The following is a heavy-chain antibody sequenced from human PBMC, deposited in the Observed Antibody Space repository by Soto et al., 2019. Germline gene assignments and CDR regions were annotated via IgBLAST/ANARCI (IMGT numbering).Heavy chain of an antibody. CDR3: ARAMPAYYHYYGMDV. V-gene: IGHV3-30-3*01. CDR2: ISYDGINK. CDR1: GSTFSSYC. D-gene: IGHD2-2*01. J-gene: IGHJ6*02. Sequence: XGSLRLSCADSGSTFSSYCMHWVRQARGKGLEWVAVISYDGINKYYAASVKGRFTISRDNSKNTLYLQMNSLRAEDTALYYCARAMPAYYHYYGMDVWGQGTTVTVSS.